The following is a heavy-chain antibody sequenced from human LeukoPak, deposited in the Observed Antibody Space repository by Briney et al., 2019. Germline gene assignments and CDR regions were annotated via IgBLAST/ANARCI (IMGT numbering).Heavy chain of an antibody. Sequence: SETLSLTCTVSRGSISSFYWSWVRQPPGKGLEWIASIYYSGSTNYNPSLKSRVTISLDTSKNQFSLTLSSVTAADTALYYCARDGDYSFDYWGQGTLVTVSS. CDR1: RGSISSFY. CDR2: IYYSGST. J-gene: IGHJ4*02. D-gene: IGHD2-21*01. V-gene: IGHV4-59*01. CDR3: ARDGDYSFDY.